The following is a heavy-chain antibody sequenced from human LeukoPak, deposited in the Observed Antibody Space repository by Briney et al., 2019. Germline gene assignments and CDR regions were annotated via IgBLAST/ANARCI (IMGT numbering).Heavy chain of an antibody. CDR2: VSNGGDRT. J-gene: IGHJ4*02. Sequence: GGSLRLSCAASGFSFSSFDMVWVRQAPGKGLEWVAGVSNGGDRTYHADSVKGRFTISRDNSKSALFLQMNSLRAEDTAVYYCAKDAPRSSGWFFLDYRGQGTLVTVSS. CDR3: AKDAPRSSGWFFLDY. CDR1: GFSFSSFD. V-gene: IGHV3-23*01. D-gene: IGHD6-19*01.